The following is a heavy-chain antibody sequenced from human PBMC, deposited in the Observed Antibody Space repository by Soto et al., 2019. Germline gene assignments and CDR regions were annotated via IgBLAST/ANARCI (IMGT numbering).Heavy chain of an antibody. CDR2: INPNSGGT. Sequence: ASVKVSCKASGYTFTGYYMHWVRQAPGQGLEWMGWINPNSGGTNYAQKFQGWVTMTRDTSISTAYMELSRLRSDDTAVYYCAREASSGYSSSHAMDVWGQGTTGTVSS. J-gene: IGHJ6*02. D-gene: IGHD6-13*01. CDR1: GYTFTGYY. CDR3: AREASSGYSSSHAMDV. V-gene: IGHV1-2*04.